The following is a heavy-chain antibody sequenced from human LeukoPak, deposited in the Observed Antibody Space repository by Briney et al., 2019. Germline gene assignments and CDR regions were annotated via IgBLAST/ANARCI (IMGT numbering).Heavy chain of an antibody. Sequence: GGSLRLSCAASGFTFSSYGMNWVRQAPGKGLEWVSYISSSGSTIYYADSVKGRFTISRDNAKNSLYLQMNSLRAEDTALYYCARAGLYNWNYEGTAYFDYWGQGTLVTVSS. D-gene: IGHD1-7*01. CDR2: ISSSGSTI. CDR3: ARAGLYNWNYEGTAYFDY. V-gene: IGHV3-48*03. CDR1: GFTFSSYG. J-gene: IGHJ4*02.